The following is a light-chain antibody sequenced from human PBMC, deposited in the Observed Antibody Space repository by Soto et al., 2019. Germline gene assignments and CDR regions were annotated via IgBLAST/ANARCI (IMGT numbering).Light chain of an antibody. V-gene: IGKV3-15*01. CDR1: QNVLSD. CDR3: QQSYSTPPIT. J-gene: IGKJ5*01. CDR2: GAT. Sequence: EILLTQSPATLSVSPGETATLSCRASQNVLSDLAWYQQKPGQAPRLLVYGATTRATDAPAKFRGRGSGTEFSLTISSLQSEDSATYYCQQSYSTPPITFGQGTRLEI.